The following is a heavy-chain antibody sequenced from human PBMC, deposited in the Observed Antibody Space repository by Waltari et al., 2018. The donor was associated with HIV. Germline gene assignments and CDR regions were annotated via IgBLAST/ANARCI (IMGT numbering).Heavy chain of an antibody. V-gene: IGHV4-34*02. CDR3: ARGPHTSIFGVVKYFQP. CDR1: YGGALRAYY. CDR2: IDHSGRN. Sequence: QQGGTGLLMPSETLSLTCAVYYGGALRAYYWTWIRQSPGSGLEWIGEIDHSGRNNYNPSLKSRVTISVDTSTNQSALEMTTVTAANTALYYCARGPHTSIFGVVKYFQPWGQGTLVTVSS. D-gene: IGHD3-3*01. J-gene: IGHJ1*01.